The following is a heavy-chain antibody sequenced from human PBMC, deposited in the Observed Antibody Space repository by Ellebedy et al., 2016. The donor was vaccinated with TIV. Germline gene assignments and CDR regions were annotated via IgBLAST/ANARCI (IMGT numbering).Heavy chain of an antibody. D-gene: IGHD2-15*01. CDR1: GFTFSHYG. J-gene: IGHJ5*02. CDR3: ARAIGAGDGT. CDR2: IKGDGSAK. Sequence: GGSLRLSXVASGFTFSHYGMHWVRQAPGKGLEWVANIKGDGSAKYYVDSVKGRFTISRDNAKNSLYLQMNSLRAEDTAVYYCARAIGAGDGTWGQGALVTVSS. V-gene: IGHV3-7*01.